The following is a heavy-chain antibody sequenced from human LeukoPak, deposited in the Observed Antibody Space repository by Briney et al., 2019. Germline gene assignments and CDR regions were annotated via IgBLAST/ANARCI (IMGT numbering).Heavy chain of an antibody. Sequence: GGSLRLSCAASGFTFSSYSMNWVRQAPGKGLEWVSYISSSSSTIYYADSVKGRFTISRDNAKNSLYLQMNSLRAEDTAVYYCARGGRPGLAAAGAGDYWGQGTLVTVSS. CDR3: ARGGRPGLAAAGAGDY. J-gene: IGHJ4*02. V-gene: IGHV3-48*04. CDR2: ISSSSSTI. D-gene: IGHD6-13*01. CDR1: GFTFSSYS.